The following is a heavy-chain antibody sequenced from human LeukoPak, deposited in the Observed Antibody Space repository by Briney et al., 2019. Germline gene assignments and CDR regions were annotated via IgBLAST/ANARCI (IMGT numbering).Heavy chain of an antibody. V-gene: IGHV3-20*04. CDR1: GFDDYG. D-gene: IGHD3-22*01. CDR2: INWNADST. Sequence: GGSLRLSCAASGFDDYGMSWVRQAPGKGLEWVSGINWNADSTGYADSVKGRFTISRDNAKNSLYLQMNSLRAEDTALYYCARGGYYDNSGASDYWGQGTLVTVSS. CDR3: ARGGYYDNSGASDY. J-gene: IGHJ4*02.